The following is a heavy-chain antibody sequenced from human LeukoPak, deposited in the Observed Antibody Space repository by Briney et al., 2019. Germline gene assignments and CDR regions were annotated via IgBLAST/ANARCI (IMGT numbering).Heavy chain of an antibody. V-gene: IGHV3-49*04. CDR2: IRSKAYGGTT. J-gene: IGHJ4*02. CDR1: GFTSGDYA. D-gene: IGHD3-16*02. Sequence: GGSLRLSCTASGFTSGDYAMSWVRQAPGKGLEWVGFIRSKAYGGTTEYAASVKGRFTISRDDSKSIAYLQMNSLKTEDTAVYYCTRELYPLDLDYWGQGTLVTVSS. CDR3: TRELYPLDLDY.